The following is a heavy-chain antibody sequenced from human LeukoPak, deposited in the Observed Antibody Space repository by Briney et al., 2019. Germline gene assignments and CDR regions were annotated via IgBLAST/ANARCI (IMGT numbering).Heavy chain of an antibody. CDR2: ISSSSTYI. CDR1: GFTFSSYS. Sequence: GGSLRLSCAASGFTFSSYSMYWVRQAPGKGLEWVSSISSSSTYIYYADSVKGRFTISRDNAKNSLYLQMNSLRAEDTAVYYCARDQDWLFDYWGQGTLVTVSS. J-gene: IGHJ4*02. CDR3: ARDQDWLFDY. D-gene: IGHD3/OR15-3a*01. V-gene: IGHV3-21*01.